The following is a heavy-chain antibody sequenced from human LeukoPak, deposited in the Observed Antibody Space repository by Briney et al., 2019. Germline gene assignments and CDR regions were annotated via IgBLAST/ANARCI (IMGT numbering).Heavy chain of an antibody. Sequence: PVASVKVSCKASGYTFTSYDINWVRQATGQGLEWMGWMNPNSGNTGYAQKFQGRVTITRNTSISTAYMELSSLRSEDTAVYYCARGSAVPAAIWGAAFDIWGQGTMVTVSS. J-gene: IGHJ3*02. CDR2: MNPNSGNT. CDR3: ARGSAVPAAIWGAAFDI. CDR1: GYTFTSYD. V-gene: IGHV1-8*03. D-gene: IGHD2-2*01.